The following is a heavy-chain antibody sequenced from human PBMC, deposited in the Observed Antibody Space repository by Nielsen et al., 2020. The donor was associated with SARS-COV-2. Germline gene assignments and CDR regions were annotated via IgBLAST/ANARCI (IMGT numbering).Heavy chain of an antibody. D-gene: IGHD6-19*01. CDR3: ARGYSSGSEYYFDY. CDR1: GFTFSSYD. CDR2: IGTAGDT. V-gene: IGHV3-13*04. J-gene: IGHJ4*02. Sequence: GESLKISCAASGFTFSSYDMHWVRQATGKGLEWVSAIGTAGDTYYPGSVKGRFTISRENAKNSLYLQMNSLRAGDTAVYYCARGYSSGSEYYFDYWGQGTLVTVSS.